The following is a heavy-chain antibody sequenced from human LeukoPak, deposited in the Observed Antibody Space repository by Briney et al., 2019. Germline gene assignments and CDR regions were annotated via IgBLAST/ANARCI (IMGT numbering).Heavy chain of an antibody. V-gene: IGHV4-59*01. CDR3: ARGLTTVTTQEYYFDY. J-gene: IGHJ4*02. Sequence: SETLSLTCTVSGGSISSYYWSWIRQPPGKGLEWIGYIYYSGSTNYNPSLKSRVTISVGTSKNQFSLKLSSVTAADTAVYYCARGLTTVTTQEYYFDYWGQGTLVTVSS. CDR1: GGSISSYY. CDR2: IYYSGST. D-gene: IGHD4-17*01.